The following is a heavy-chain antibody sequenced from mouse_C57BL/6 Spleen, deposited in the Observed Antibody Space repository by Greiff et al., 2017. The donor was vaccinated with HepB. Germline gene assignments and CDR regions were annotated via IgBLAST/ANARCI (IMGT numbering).Heavy chain of an antibody. CDR1: GYTFTDYY. D-gene: IGHD1-1*01. CDR3: ARGGYYGSSSYWYFDV. V-gene: IGHV1-26*01. CDR2: INPNNGGT. Sequence: EVKLQQSGPELVKPGASVKISCKASGYTFTDYYMNWVKQSHGKSLEWIGDINPNNGGTSYNQKFKGKATLTVDKSSSTAYMELRSLTSEDSAVYYCARGGYYGSSSYWYFDVWGTGTTVTVSS. J-gene: IGHJ1*03.